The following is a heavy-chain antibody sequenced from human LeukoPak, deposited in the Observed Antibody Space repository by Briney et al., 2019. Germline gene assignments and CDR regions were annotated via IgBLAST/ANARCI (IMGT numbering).Heavy chain of an antibody. V-gene: IGHV2-5*01. D-gene: IGHD5-24*01. J-gene: IGHJ6*03. CDR1: GFSLSTDTVG. CDR2: NYWYDDK. CDR3: AHAAIHYYYMDV. Sequence: GPTLVNATQTLTLTCTFSGFSLSTDTVGLGWVRHPPGKALERLAINYWYDDKRYSPSVKSRLTISKDAYKNQVVLTMANMDPVDTGTYYCAHAAIHYYYMDVWGKGTTVTISS.